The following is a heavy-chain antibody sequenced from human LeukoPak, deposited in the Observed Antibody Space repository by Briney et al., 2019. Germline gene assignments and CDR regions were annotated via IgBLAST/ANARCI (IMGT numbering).Heavy chain of an antibody. V-gene: IGHV4-59*01. D-gene: IGHD1-26*01. CDR2: IYYSGST. J-gene: IGHJ4*02. Sequence: SETLSLTCTVSGGSISSYLWSWIRQPPGKGLEWIGYIYYSGSTNYNPSLKNRVTILVDTSKNQFSLKVSSVTAADTAVYYCARGQYSGSCFDNWGQGSLVTVSS. CDR1: GGSISSYL. CDR3: ARGQYSGSCFDN.